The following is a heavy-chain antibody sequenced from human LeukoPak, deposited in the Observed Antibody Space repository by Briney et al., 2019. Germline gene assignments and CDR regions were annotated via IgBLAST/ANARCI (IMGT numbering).Heavy chain of an antibody. V-gene: IGHV3-11*05. CDR3: ARDSQQLDFDY. CDR2: ISSSSSYT. Sequence: GGSLRLSCAASGFTFSDYYMSWIRQAPGTGLEWVSYISSSSSYTNYADSVKGRFTISRDNAKNSLYLQMNSLRAEDTAVYYCARDSQQLDFDYWGQGTLVTVSS. CDR1: GFTFSDYY. D-gene: IGHD6-13*01. J-gene: IGHJ4*02.